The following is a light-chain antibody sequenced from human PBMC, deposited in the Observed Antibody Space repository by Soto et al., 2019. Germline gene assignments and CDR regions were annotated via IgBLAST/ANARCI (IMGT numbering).Light chain of an antibody. V-gene: IGKV3-15*01. J-gene: IGKJ1*01. CDR3: QQYGSSPPWT. CDR1: QSVSSN. CDR2: GAS. Sequence: EIVMTQSPATLSVSPGERATLSCRASQSVSSNLAWYQQKPGQAPRLLIYGASTRATGIPARFSGSGSGTDFTLTISRLEPEDFEVYYCQQYGSSPPWTFGQGTKVDIK.